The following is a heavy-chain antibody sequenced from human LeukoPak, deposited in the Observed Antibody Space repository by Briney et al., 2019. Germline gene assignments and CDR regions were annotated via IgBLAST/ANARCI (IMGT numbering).Heavy chain of an antibody. D-gene: IGHD3-16*02. Sequence: GESLKISCKGSGYSFTSYWISWVRQMPGKGLEWMGRIDPSDSYTNYSPSFQGHVTISADKSISTAYLQWSSLRAEDTAVYYCAREGFYVWGSYRYTGVGRRAYWGQGTLVTVSS. J-gene: IGHJ4*02. CDR1: GYSFTSYW. CDR2: IDPSDSYT. V-gene: IGHV5-10-1*01. CDR3: AREGFYVWGSYRYTGVGRRAY.